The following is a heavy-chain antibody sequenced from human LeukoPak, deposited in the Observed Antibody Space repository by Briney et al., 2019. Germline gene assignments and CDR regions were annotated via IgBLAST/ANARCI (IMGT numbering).Heavy chain of an antibody. V-gene: IGHV1-18*01. CDR2: ISAYNGNT. Sequence: GASVKVSCKASGYTFTSYDINWVRQAPGQGLEWMGWISAYNGNTNYAQKLQGRVTMTTDTSTSTAYMELRSLRSDDTAVYYCARGGGRGSPPLPYYFDYWGQGTLVTVSS. J-gene: IGHJ4*02. CDR3: ARGGGRGSPPLPYYFDY. CDR1: GYTFTSYD. D-gene: IGHD1-26*01.